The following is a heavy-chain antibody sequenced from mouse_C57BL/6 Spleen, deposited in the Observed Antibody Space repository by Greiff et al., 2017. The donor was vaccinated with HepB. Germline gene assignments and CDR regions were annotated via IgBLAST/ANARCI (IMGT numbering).Heavy chain of an antibody. Sequence: EVQLQESGTVLARPGASVKMSCKTSGYTFTSYWMHWVKQRPGQGLEWIGAIYPGNSDTSYNQKFKGKAKLTAVTSASTAYMELSSLTNEDSAVYYCTRTNYYGSSYVGYYAMDYWGQGTSVTVSS. V-gene: IGHV1-5*01. J-gene: IGHJ4*01. CDR3: TRTNYYGSSYVGYYAMDY. D-gene: IGHD1-1*01. CDR1: GYTFTSYW. CDR2: IYPGNSDT.